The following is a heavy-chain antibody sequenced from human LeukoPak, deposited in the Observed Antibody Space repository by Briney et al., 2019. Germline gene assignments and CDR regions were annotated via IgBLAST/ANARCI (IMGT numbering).Heavy chain of an antibody. Sequence: GGSLRLSCAASGFTFSNYAMSWVRQAPGKGLEWVSAISGSGGSTYYADSVKGRFTFSRDNSKNTLYLQMNSLRAEDTAVYYCASVAGYAKNWFDPWGQGTLVTVSS. V-gene: IGHV3-23*01. CDR2: ISGSGGST. D-gene: IGHD5-12*01. CDR3: ASVAGYAKNWFDP. CDR1: GFTFSNYA. J-gene: IGHJ5*02.